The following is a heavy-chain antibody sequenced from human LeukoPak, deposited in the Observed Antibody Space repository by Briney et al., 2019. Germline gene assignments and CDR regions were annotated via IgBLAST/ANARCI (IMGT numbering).Heavy chain of an antibody. D-gene: IGHD3-3*01. CDR3: ARGVGWSPYYYYYMDV. CDR2: INHSGSN. J-gene: IGHJ6*03. Sequence: SETLSLICAVYGGSFSGYYWIGIRQPPGKGGECIGEINHSGSNNYNPSLKSRVTIPVDTPKNQFSLKLSSVTAADTAVYYCARGVGWSPYYYYYMDVWAKGTTVTVFS. CDR1: GGSFSGYY. V-gene: IGHV4-34*01.